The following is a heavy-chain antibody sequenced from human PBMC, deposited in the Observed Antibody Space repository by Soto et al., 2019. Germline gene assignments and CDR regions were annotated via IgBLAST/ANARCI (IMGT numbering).Heavy chain of an antibody. Sequence: PVGSLRLSCAASGFTFSDHYMDWVRQAPGKGLEWVGRTRNKANSYTTEYAASVKGRFTISRDDSKNSLYLQMNSLKTEDTAVYYCARITRPQTTDFDYWGQGTRGTVSA. CDR1: GFTFSDHY. J-gene: IGHJ4*02. D-gene: IGHD1-1*01. CDR2: TRNKANSYTT. CDR3: ARITRPQTTDFDY. V-gene: IGHV3-72*01.